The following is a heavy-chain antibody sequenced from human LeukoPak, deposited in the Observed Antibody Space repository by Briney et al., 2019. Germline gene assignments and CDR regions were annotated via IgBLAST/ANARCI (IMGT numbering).Heavy chain of an antibody. CDR2: FYDSGST. CDR1: GGSIRSRNYY. D-gene: IGHD5-12*01. V-gene: IGHV4-39*01. Sequence: PSETLSLTCTVSGGSIRSRNYYCDWIRQPPGKGLEWIGNFYDSGSTYYNPSLKSRVTISGDTSKNQFSLKLTSVTAADTAVYYCARHTRPGCSGYENAFDIWGQGTMVTISS. J-gene: IGHJ3*02. CDR3: ARHTRPGCSGYENAFDI.